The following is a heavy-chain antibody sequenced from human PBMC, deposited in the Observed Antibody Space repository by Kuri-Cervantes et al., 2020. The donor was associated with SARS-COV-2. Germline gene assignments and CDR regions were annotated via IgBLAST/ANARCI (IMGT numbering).Heavy chain of an antibody. D-gene: IGHD2-2*01. V-gene: IGHV3-74*01. J-gene: IGHJ4*02. Sequence: GESLKISCAASGFTFSSYWMHWVRQAPGKGLVWVSRINSDGSSTSYADSVKGRFTISRDNAKNTLYLQMNSLRAEDTAVYYCTRGVPAALQYSLYFDYWGQGTLVTVSS. CDR2: INSDGSST. CDR1: GFTFSSYW. CDR3: TRGVPAALQYSLYFDY.